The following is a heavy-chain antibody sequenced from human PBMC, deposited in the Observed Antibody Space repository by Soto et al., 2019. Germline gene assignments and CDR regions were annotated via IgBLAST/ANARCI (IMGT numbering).Heavy chain of an antibody. J-gene: IGHJ6*02. CDR2: ISYDGSNK. Sequence: QVQLVESGGGVVQPGRSLRLSCAASGFTFSSYGMHWVRQAPGKGLEWVAVISYDGSNKYYADSVKGRFTISRDNSKNTLYLQMHSLRAEDTAVYYCAKDGLGYCISASCPRGTGVWGQGSTVTVSS. CDR3: AKDGLGYCISASCPRGTGV. V-gene: IGHV3-30*18. D-gene: IGHD2-2*01. CDR1: GFTFSSYG.